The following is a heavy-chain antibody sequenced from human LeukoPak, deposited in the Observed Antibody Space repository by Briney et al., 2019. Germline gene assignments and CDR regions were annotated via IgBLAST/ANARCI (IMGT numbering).Heavy chain of an antibody. V-gene: IGHV4-59*08. D-gene: IGHD5-24*01. CDR2: IFYTGDT. Sequence: SETLSLTCTVSGDSISYYYWTWIRQPPGKGLEWIGYIFYTGDTNYNPSLESRVTMSVSTSKNQFSLQLTSVTAADTAVYYCARLRVGDGYAWCYDYWGQGTLVTVSS. CDR1: GDSISYYY. J-gene: IGHJ4*02. CDR3: ARLRVGDGYAWCYDY.